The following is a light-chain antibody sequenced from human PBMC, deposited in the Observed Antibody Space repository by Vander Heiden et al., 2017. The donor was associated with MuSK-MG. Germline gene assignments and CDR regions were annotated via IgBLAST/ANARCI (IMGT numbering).Light chain of an antibody. CDR1: QSISSY. Sequence: DIQMTQSPSSLSASVGDRVTITCRASQSISSYLNWYQQKPGKAPKLLIYAASSLQSGVPSTFSGSGSGTDFTLTIIRLQPADFATSYCRQSDSTPYTFGQGTKMEIK. J-gene: IGKJ2*01. CDR2: AAS. CDR3: RQSDSTPYT. V-gene: IGKV1-39*01.